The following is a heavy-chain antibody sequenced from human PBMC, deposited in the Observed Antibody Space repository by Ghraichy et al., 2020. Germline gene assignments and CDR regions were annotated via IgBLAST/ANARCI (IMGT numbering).Heavy chain of an antibody. J-gene: IGHJ5*02. CDR3: ARHDSLYYYGSGSYYNTWWFDP. V-gene: IGHV4-34*01. Sequence: SETLSLTCAVYGGSFSGYYWSWIRQPPGKGLEWIGEINHSGSTNYNPSLKSRVTISVDTSKIQFSLKLSSVTAADTDVYYCARHDSLYYYGSGSYYNTWWFDPWGQGTLVTVSS. CDR2: INHSGST. CDR1: GGSFSGYY. D-gene: IGHD3-10*01.